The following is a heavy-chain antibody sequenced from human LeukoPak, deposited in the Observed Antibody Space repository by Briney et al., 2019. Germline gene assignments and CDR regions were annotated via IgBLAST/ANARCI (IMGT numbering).Heavy chain of an antibody. CDR3: VKDVGGSYAFDY. D-gene: IGHD1-26*01. V-gene: IGHV3-64D*09. J-gene: IGHJ4*02. Sequence: GGSLRLSCSASGFTFSGYAMHWVRQAPGKGLEYVSGINDNGGRTHYGDSVKGRFSISRDNSKNTLHLQMSTLRAEDTALYYCVKDVGGSYAFDYWGQGILVTVAS. CDR2: INDNGGRT. CDR1: GFTFSGYA.